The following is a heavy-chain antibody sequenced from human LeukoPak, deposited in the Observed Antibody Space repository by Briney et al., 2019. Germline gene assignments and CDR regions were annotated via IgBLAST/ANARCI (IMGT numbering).Heavy chain of an antibody. CDR1: GGSFSGYY. Sequence: PETLSLTCAVYGGSFSGYYWSWIRQPPGKGLEWIGEINHSGSTNYNPSLKSRVTISVDTSKNQFSLKLSSVTAADTAVYYCARGKAARNYFDYWGQGTLVTVSS. J-gene: IGHJ4*02. D-gene: IGHD6-6*01. V-gene: IGHV4-34*01. CDR2: INHSGST. CDR3: ARGKAARNYFDY.